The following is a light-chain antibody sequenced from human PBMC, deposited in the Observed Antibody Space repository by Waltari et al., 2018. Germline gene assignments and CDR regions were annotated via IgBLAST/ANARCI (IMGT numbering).Light chain of an antibody. V-gene: IGLV1-44*01. CDR2: STD. J-gene: IGLJ3*02. CDR3: AVWDDSLNGSWV. Sequence: QPVLTQPPSASGTPGQRVTISCSGSSSNIGSNSVNWYQHVPGTAPKLLIYSTDQRPSGVPDRFSASKSGTSASLAISGLQSEDETDYYCAVWDDSLNGSWVFGGGTKLTVL. CDR1: SSNIGSNS.